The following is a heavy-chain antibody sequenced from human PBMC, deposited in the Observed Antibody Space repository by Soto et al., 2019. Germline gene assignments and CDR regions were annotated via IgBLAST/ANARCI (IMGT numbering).Heavy chain of an antibody. CDR1: GFTFDDYA. CDR2: ISWNSGSI. D-gene: IGHD3-3*01. V-gene: IGHV3-9*01. CDR3: AKDSLRFLEWLSSRRYYFDY. J-gene: IGHJ4*02. Sequence: GGSLRLSCAASGFTFDDYAMHWVRQAPGKGLEWVSGISWNSGSIGYADSVKGRFTISRDNAKNSLYLQMNSLRAEDTALYYCAKDSLRFLEWLSSRRYYFDYWGQGTLVTVSS.